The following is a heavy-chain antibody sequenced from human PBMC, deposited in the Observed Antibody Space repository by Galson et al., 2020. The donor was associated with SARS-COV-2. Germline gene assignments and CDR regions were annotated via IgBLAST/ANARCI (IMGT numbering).Heavy chain of an antibody. J-gene: IGHJ6*03. V-gene: IGHV3-11*01. CDR1: GFTFSDYY. CDR3: ARELSPSPKRYYYYMDV. CDR2: ISSSGSTI. Sequence: GGSLRLSCAASGFTFSDYYMSWIRQAPGKGLEWVSYISSSGSTIYYADSVKGRFTISRDNAKNSLYLQMNSLRAEDTAVYYCARELSPSPKRYYYYMDVWGKGTTVTVSS. D-gene: IGHD2-2*01.